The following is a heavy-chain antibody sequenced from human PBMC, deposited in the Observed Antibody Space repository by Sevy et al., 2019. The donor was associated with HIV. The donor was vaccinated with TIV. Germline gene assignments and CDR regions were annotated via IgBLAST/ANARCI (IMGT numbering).Heavy chain of an antibody. CDR3: ASSGHNDGAFVY. J-gene: IGHJ4*02. CDR1: GYSFNSYW. Sequence: GESLKISCKGSGYSFNSYWIGWVRQMPGKGPEWMGIIYPGDSDIRYSPSFQGQVTISADKSLTTAHLQWTNLKASDTAMYYCASSGHNDGAFVYWGQGTLVTVSS. CDR2: IYPGDSDI. D-gene: IGHD5-18*01. V-gene: IGHV5-51*01.